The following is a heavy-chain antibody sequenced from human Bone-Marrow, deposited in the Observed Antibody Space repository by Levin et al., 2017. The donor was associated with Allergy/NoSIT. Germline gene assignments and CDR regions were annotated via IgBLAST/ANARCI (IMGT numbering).Heavy chain of an antibody. CDR1: GFTFSTYA. CDR2: ISGSGGAK. V-gene: IGHV3-23*01. D-gene: IGHD1-1*01. Sequence: PAGGSLRLSCAASGFTFSTYAMSWVRQAPGKGLEWVSDISGSGGAKYYADSVKGRFNISRDNSKNTLYLQMKSLRVEDTAVYYCAKDRPELEVRSDYFDYWGQGALVTVSS. J-gene: IGHJ4*02. CDR3: AKDRPELEVRSDYFDY.